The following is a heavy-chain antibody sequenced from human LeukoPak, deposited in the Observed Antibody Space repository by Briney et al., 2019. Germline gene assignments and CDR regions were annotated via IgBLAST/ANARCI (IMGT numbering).Heavy chain of an antibody. J-gene: IGHJ3*01. D-gene: IGHD4-23*01. V-gene: IGHV4-59*01. CDR2: VYYTGST. Sequence: SETLSLTCTVSGGSISSYYWIWIRQPPGKGLQWIGYVYYTGSTDYNPSLKGRVTISVDTSKNQFSLKLSSVTAADTAVYYCARYLVYGGNGYEDALDVWGQGTMVTVSS. CDR1: GGSISSYY. CDR3: ARYLVYGGNGYEDALDV.